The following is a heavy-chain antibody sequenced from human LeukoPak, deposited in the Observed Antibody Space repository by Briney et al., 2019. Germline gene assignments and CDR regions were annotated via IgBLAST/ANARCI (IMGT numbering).Heavy chain of an antibody. V-gene: IGHV3-23*01. CDR3: AQQVGYCSSGSCYFTY. CDR1: GFSFNTYA. CDR2: ISNTGGST. J-gene: IGHJ1*01. Sequence: GGSLRLSCAASGFSFNTYAMSWVRQAPGKGLEWVSAISNTGGSTYYADSVKGRFTTSRDKSKNTLSLQMNSLRAEDTAVYYCAQQVGYCSSGSCYFTYWGQGTLVTVSS. D-gene: IGHD2-15*01.